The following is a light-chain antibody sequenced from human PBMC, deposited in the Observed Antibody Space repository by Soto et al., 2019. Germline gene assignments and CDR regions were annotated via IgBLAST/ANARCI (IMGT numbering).Light chain of an antibody. V-gene: IGLV2-14*01. CDR1: SSDGGSYDY. J-gene: IGLJ2*01. CDR2: EVS. CDR3: SSYACSYTVV. Sequence: QSVLTQPAAVSGAPGPSVTISCSGTSSDGGSYDYVAWYQQFPGKTPRLVIYEVSNRPSGVSSRFSGSKSGNPASLTISGLQIEDAADYYSSSYACSYTVVFGGGTK.